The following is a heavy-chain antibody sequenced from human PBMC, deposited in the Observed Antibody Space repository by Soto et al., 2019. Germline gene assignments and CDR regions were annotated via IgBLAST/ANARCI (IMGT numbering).Heavy chain of an antibody. V-gene: IGHV4-30-4*01. CDR3: ARWSYYYHSTGSSHY. CDR2: IYYSGST. Sequence: SETLSLTCTVSGGSISSGDYYWSWIRQPPGKGLEWIGYIYYSGSTYYNPSLKSRVTISVDTSKNQFSLKLSSVTAADTAVYYCARWSYYYHSTGSSHYCCQGPLVTV. CDR1: GGSISSGDYY. J-gene: IGHJ4*02. D-gene: IGHD3-22*01.